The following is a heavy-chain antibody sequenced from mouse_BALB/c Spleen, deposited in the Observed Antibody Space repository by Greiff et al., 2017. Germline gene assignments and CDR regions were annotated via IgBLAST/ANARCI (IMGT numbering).Heavy chain of an antibody. V-gene: IGHV5-17*02. Sequence: EVMLVESGGGLVQPGGSRKLSCAASGFTFSSFGMHWVRQAPEKGLEWVAYISSGSSTIYYADTVKGRFTISRDNPKNTLFLQMTSLRSEDTAMYYCARSRDYTWFAYWGQGTLVTVSA. CDR2: ISSGSSTI. CDR3: ARSRDYTWFAY. D-gene: IGHD2-4*01. J-gene: IGHJ3*01. CDR1: GFTFSSFG.